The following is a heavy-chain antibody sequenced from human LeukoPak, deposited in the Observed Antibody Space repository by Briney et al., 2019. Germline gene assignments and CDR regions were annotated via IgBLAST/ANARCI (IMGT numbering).Heavy chain of an antibody. J-gene: IGHJ5*02. CDR2: IKFHGHET. CDR3: ARDHHGAAAGQNWFDP. Sequence: PGGSLRLSCVASGFNFNNYDFHWVRQAPGKGLEWVAFIKFHGHETFYADSVEGRFTFSRDNSRNTLYLQMNSLRSEDTAVYYCARDHHGAAAGQNWFDPWGQETLVTVSS. V-gene: IGHV3-30*02. CDR1: GFNFNNYD. D-gene: IGHD6-13*01.